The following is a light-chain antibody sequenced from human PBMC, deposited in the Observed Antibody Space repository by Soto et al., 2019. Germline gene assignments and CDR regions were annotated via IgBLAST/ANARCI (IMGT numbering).Light chain of an antibody. CDR1: QSGSSK. CDR3: QQNKDWPGT. V-gene: IGKV3-15*01. CDR2: GAS. J-gene: IGKJ1*01. Sequence: EIVMTQSLATLPVSPGARATLSCRASQSGSSKLAWYQQKPGQAPRLLIYGASTRATGIPVRFSGSGSGTEFTLTISSLQSEDFGVYYCQQNKDWPGTFGQGIKVDIK.